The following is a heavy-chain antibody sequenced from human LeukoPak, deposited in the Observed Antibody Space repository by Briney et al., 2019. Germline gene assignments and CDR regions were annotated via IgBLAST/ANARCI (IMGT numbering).Heavy chain of an antibody. CDR3: AKEAYYYMDV. V-gene: IGHV3-7*01. J-gene: IGHJ6*03. Sequence: PGGSLRLSCAASGFTFSSYAMSWVRQAPGKGLEWVANINQDGSKKYYVDSVKGRFTISRDNAKNSLYLQMNSLRAEDTAVYYCAKEAYYYMDVWGKGTTVTVSS. CDR2: INQDGSKK. CDR1: GFTFSSYA.